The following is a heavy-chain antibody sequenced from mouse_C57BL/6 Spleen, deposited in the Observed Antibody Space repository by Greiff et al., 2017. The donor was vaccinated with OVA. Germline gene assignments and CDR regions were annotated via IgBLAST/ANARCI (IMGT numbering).Heavy chain of an antibody. CDR3: ARYGAYYSNYLDY. J-gene: IGHJ2*01. V-gene: IGHV7-3*01. CDR1: GFTFTDYY. D-gene: IGHD2-5*01. CDR2: IRNKANGYTT. Sequence: DVHLVESGGGLVQPGGSLSLSCAASGFTFTDYYMSWVRQPPGKALEWLGFIRNKANGYTTEYSASVKGRFTISRDNSQSILYLQMNALRAEDSATYYCARYGAYYSNYLDYWGQGTTLTVSS.